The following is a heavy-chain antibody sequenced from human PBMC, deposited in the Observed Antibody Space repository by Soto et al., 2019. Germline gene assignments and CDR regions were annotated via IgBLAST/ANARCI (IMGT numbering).Heavy chain of an antibody. CDR2: IYPGDSDT. CDR3: AKYVFAVAGPNFDY. Sequence: XESLKVSWKCSAYRFTSYWSGLVLQVPGKGLEWMGIIYPGDSDTRYSPSFQGQVTISADKSISTAYLQWSSLKASDTAMYYCAKYVFAVAGPNFDYWGKGSLVRVSS. CDR1: AYRFTSYW. V-gene: IGHV5-51*01. J-gene: IGHJ4*02. D-gene: IGHD6-19*01.